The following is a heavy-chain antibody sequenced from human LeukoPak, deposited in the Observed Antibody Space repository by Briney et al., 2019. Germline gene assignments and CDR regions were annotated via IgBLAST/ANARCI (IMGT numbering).Heavy chain of an antibody. D-gene: IGHD4-17*01. CDR1: GFTYSSYA. CDR3: ARERCDY. Sequence: PGGSLRLSCAASGFTYSSYAMHWVRQAPGKGLEWVAVISYDGSNKYYADSVKGRFTISRDNSKNTLYLQMNSLRAEDTAVYYCARERCDYWGQGTLVTVSS. V-gene: IGHV3-30-3*01. CDR2: ISYDGSNK. J-gene: IGHJ4*02.